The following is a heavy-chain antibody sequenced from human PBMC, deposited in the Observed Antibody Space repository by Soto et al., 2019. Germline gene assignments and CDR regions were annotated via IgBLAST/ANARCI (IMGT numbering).Heavy chain of an antibody. Sequence: EVQLLESGGGLVQPGGSLRLSCAASGFSFSNYAMSWVRQAPGKGLEWVSTMSASGGSKFYSDSVKGRFTISRDTSKNTLYLEMNSLRAEDTAVYYCAKSPPANYYGSGSYADWGQGTLVTVSS. D-gene: IGHD3-10*01. CDR2: MSASGGSK. CDR1: GFSFSNYA. V-gene: IGHV3-23*01. J-gene: IGHJ4*02. CDR3: AKSPPANYYGSGSYAD.